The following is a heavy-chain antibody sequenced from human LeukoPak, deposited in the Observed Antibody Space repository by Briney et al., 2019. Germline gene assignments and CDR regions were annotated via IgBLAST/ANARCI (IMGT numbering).Heavy chain of an antibody. CDR2: ISYDGSNK. V-gene: IGHV3-30*18. D-gene: IGHD3-9*01. CDR1: GFTFSSYG. J-gene: IGHJ4*02. CDR3: AKVAEEYYDILTGYNYFDY. Sequence: GRSLRLSCAASGFTFSSYGMHWVRQAPGKGLEWVAVISYDGSNKYYADSVKGRFTISRDNSKNTLYLQMNSLRAEDTAVYYCAKVAEEYYDILTGYNYFDYWGQGTLVTVSS.